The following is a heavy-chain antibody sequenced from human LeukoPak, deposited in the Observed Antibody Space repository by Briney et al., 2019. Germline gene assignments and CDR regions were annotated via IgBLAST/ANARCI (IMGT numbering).Heavy chain of an antibody. CDR1: GYTFAAYY. CDR2: INPNSGAT. V-gene: IGHV1-2*02. J-gene: IGHJ4*02. D-gene: IGHD3-10*01. CDR3: ARVLSYYGSGDY. Sequence: ASVKVSCKASGYTFAAYYIHWVRQAPGQGLEWMGKINPNSGATNYAQKFQGRVTMTRDTSISTAYMELSSLRSDDTAVYYCARVLSYYGSGDYWAQGTLVTVSS.